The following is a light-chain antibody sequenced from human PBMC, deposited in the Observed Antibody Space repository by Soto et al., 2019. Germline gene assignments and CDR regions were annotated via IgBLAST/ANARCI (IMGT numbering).Light chain of an antibody. CDR1: ESVSSN. CDR2: GAS. J-gene: IGKJ5*01. CDR3: QQYNSWPPIK. Sequence: EVVMTQSPATLSVSPGERATLSCRASESVSSNLAWYQQRPGQAPRLVIYGASTRATGIPDRFSGGGSGTDFTLTISSLQSEDFAVYYCQQYNSWPPIKFGQGTRLEIK. V-gene: IGKV3-15*01.